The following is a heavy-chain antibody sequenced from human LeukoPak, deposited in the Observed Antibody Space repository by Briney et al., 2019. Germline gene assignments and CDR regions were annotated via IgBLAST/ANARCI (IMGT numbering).Heavy chain of an antibody. CDR3: TRAPRGYCSGGSCFPAGNWFDP. V-gene: IGHV3-49*03. D-gene: IGHD2-15*01. J-gene: IGHJ5*02. CDR2: IRSKAYGGTT. Sequence: PGGSLRLSCTASGFTFGDYAMSWFRQAPGKGLEWVGFIRSKAYGGTTEYAASVKGRFTISRDDSKSIAYLQMNSLKTEDTAVYYCTRAPRGYCSGGSCFPAGNWFDPWGQGTLVTVSS. CDR1: GFTFGDYA.